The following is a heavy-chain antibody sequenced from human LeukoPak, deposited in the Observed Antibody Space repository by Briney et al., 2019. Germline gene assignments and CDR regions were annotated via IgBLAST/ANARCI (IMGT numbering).Heavy chain of an antibody. CDR1: GHSISSYY. CDR2: IYYSGRT. Sequence: PSQTLSLTRTVPGHSISSYYWSGIRQPPGKGLERIGYIYYSGRTNYNPSLKSRVTISVDTSKNEFSLKLSSVPAADTAVYFCARRGLYGVYLGYMDVWGKGTTVTVSS. V-gene: IGHV4-59*08. CDR3: ARRGLYGVYLGYMDV. D-gene: IGHD4-17*01. J-gene: IGHJ6*03.